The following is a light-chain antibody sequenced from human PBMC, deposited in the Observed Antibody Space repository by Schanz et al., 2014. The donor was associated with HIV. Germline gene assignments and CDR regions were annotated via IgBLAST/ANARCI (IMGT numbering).Light chain of an antibody. CDR1: QGIGNY. J-gene: IGKJ1*01. V-gene: IGKV1-27*01. CDR2: GAS. Sequence: DIQMTQSPSSLSASVGDRVTITCRASQGIGNYLAWYQQTPGSVPKLLIYGASTLQSGVPSRFSGSGSGTDFTLTISSLQPEDVATYYCLQHNSYPRTFGQGTKVEIK. CDR3: LQHNSYPRT.